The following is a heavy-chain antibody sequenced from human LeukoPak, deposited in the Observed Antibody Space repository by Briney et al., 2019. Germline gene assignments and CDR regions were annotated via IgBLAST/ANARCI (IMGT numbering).Heavy chain of an antibody. CDR2: IYHSGST. D-gene: IGHD2-15*01. Sequence: SETLSLTCTVSGYSISSGYYWGWIPQPPGKGLEWIGSIYHSGSTNYNPSLKGRVTISVDKSKNQFSLKLSAVTAADTAVYYCARDRTYCSGGSCYPTGYFDYWGQGTLVTVSS. CDR3: ARDRTYCSGGSCYPTGYFDY. V-gene: IGHV4-38-2*02. J-gene: IGHJ4*02. CDR1: GYSISSGYY.